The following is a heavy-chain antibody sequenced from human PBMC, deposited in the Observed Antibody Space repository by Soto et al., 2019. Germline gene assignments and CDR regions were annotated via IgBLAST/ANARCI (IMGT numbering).Heavy chain of an antibody. D-gene: IGHD2-15*01. CDR3: ARYCSGGSCYSHYYYGMDV. CDR1: GYSFTRYW. Sequence: PGESVTISCKVSGYSFTRYWIIWVLQMPGKGLEWMGRIDPSDSYTNYSPSFQGHVTISADKSISTAYLQWSSLKASDTAMYYCARYCSGGSCYSHYYYGMDVWGQGTTVTVSS. V-gene: IGHV5-10-1*01. J-gene: IGHJ6*02. CDR2: IDPSDSYT.